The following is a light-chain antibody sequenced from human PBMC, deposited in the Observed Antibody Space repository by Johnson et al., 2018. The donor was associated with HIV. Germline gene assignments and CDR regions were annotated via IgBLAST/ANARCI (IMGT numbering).Light chain of an antibody. J-gene: IGLJ1*01. V-gene: IGLV1-51*01. CDR1: SSNIGNNY. CDR3: GTWDSSLSAAGNV. CDR2: DNN. Sequence: QSVLTQPPSVSAAPGQKVTISCSGSSSNIGNNYVSWYQQLPGTASKLLIYDNNKRPSGIPDRFSGSKSGTSATLGITGLQTGDEADYYCGTWDSSLSAAGNVFGTGTKVTVL.